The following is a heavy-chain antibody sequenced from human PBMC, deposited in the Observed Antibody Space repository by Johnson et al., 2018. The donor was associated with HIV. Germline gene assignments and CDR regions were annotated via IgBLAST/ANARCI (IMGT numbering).Heavy chain of an antibody. D-gene: IGHD2-15*01. Sequence: VQLVESGGGLVQPGGSLRLSCAASGLTFSDYDMSWIRQAPGKGLEWVSGINWNGGSTGYADSVKGRLTISRDNPKNTLYLQMNSLRAEDTAVYYCAKDAYCSGGRCYGFGAFDIWGQGTMVTVSS. V-gene: IGHV3-23*04. CDR2: INWNGGST. CDR1: GLTFSDYD. CDR3: AKDAYCSGGRCYGFGAFDI. J-gene: IGHJ3*02.